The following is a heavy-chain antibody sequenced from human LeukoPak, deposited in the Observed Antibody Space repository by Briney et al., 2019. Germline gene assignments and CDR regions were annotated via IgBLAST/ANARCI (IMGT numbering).Heavy chain of an antibody. J-gene: IGHJ4*02. CDR3: ARGSVIIDY. CDR1: GGSISSYY. Sequence: SETLSLTCTVSGGSISSYYWSWIRQPPGKGLEWIGYIYYSGSTNYNPSLKGRVTVSVDTSKNRFSLRLSSVTAADTAVYYCARGSVIIDYWGQGTLVTVSS. V-gene: IGHV4-59*01. CDR2: IYYSGST. D-gene: IGHD2-21*01.